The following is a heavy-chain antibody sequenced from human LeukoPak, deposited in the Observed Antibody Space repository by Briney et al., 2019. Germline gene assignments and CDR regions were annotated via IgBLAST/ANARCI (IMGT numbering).Heavy chain of an antibody. J-gene: IGHJ3*02. D-gene: IGHD1-26*01. Sequence: GGSLRLSCAASGFTFSGYYMSWIRQAPGKGLEWVSYISSSGSTIYYADSVKGRFTISRDNAKNSLYLQMNSLRAEDTAVYYCASGAYESLAFDIWGQGTMVTVSS. V-gene: IGHV3-11*01. CDR1: GFTFSGYY. CDR2: ISSSGSTI. CDR3: ASGAYESLAFDI.